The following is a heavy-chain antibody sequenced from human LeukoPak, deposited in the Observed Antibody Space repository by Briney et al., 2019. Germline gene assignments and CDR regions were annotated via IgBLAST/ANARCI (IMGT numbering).Heavy chain of an antibody. CDR2: ISDGGGTI. V-gene: IGHV3-48*03. CDR1: GFTFSSYE. CDR3: ARSSGSYRPFDS. Sequence: GGSLRLSCATSGFTFSSYEMNWVRQAPGKGLEWVSHISDGGGTIHYADSVKGRFTISRDDAKYSLYLHMNTVRVEDTALYYCARSSGSYRPFDSWGRGTLVTVSS. J-gene: IGHJ4*02. D-gene: IGHD1-26*01.